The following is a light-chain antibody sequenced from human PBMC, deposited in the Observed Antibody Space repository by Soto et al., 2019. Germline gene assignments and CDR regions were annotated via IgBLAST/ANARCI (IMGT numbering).Light chain of an antibody. CDR3: HQYLNRPIYT. J-gene: IGKJ3*01. V-gene: IGKV1-33*01. CDR2: DAS. Sequence: DIQMTQSPSSLSASVGDRVTITCQASQDISNYLNWYQQKPRKAPRLLIYDASNLETGVTSKFSGSGSGTDFTFTISSLQPEDIATYYCHQYLNRPIYTFGPGTKVDI. CDR1: QDISNY.